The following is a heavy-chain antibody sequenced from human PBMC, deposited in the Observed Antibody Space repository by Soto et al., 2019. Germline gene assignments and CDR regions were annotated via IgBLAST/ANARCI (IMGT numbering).Heavy chain of an antibody. CDR1: GFTLSGYA. CDR2: VSSNGVGT. D-gene: IGHD6-6*01. J-gene: IGHJ6*03. Sequence: EVQLAESGGGLAQPGGSLRLSCAASGFTLSGYAMDWVRQAPGKGLEYVPGVSSNGVGTYCANSVQGRFTISRDKSKNTVYLQMGSLRPEAMAVYYCARRARPACYYMDVWGKGTTVTVSS. CDR3: ARRARPACYYMDV. V-gene: IGHV3-64*01.